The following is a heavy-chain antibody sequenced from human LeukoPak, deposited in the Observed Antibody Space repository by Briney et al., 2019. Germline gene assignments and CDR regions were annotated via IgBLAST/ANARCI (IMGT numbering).Heavy chain of an antibody. V-gene: IGHV3-53*01. J-gene: IGHJ4*02. Sequence: GGSLRLSCAASGFTVSSNYMSWVRQAPGKGLEWVSVIYSGGSTYYADSVKGRFTISRDNSKNTLYLQMNSLRAEDTAVYYCARDPRGYSYGSYYFDYWGQGNLVTVSS. CDR2: IYSGGST. CDR1: GFTVSSNY. CDR3: ARDPRGYSYGSYYFDY. D-gene: IGHD5-18*01.